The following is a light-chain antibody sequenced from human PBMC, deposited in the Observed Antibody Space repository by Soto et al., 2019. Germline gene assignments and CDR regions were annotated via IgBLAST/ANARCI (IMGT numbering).Light chain of an antibody. CDR2: DAS. Sequence: DIQMTQSRSSLSASVGDRVTITCQASQDISNYLNWYQQKPGKAPKLLIYDASNLETGVPSRFSGSGSGTDFTFTISSLQPEDIATYYCQQYDNLPPVYTFGQGTKLEIK. CDR3: QQYDNLPPVYT. CDR1: QDISNY. J-gene: IGKJ2*01. V-gene: IGKV1-33*01.